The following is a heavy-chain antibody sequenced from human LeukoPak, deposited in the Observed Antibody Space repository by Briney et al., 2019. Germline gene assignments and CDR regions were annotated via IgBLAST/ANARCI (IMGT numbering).Heavy chain of an antibody. CDR3: AKSSRGYSYGYGGAFDI. CDR1: GSRFSDYS. D-gene: IGHD5-18*01. Sequence: GGSLRLSCAASGSRFSDYSMNWVRQAPGKGLEWISYIGISSGNTNYADSVKGRFTISRDNSKNTLYLQMNSLRAEDTAVYYCAKSSRGYSYGYGGAFDIWGQGTMVTVSS. V-gene: IGHV3-48*01. CDR2: IGISSGNT. J-gene: IGHJ3*02.